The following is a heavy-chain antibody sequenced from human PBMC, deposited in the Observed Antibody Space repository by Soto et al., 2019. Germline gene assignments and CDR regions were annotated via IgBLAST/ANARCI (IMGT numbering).Heavy chain of an antibody. J-gene: IGHJ6*02. CDR3: VVVPAANYYYYYGMDV. V-gene: IGHV3-30-3*01. D-gene: IGHD2-2*01. Sequence: GGSLRLSCAASGFTFSSYAMHWVRQAPGKGLEWVAVISYDGSNKYYADSVKGRFTISRDNSKNTLYLQMNSLRAEDTAVYYCVVVPAANYYYYYGMDVWGQGTTVTVSS. CDR2: ISYDGSNK. CDR1: GFTFSSYA.